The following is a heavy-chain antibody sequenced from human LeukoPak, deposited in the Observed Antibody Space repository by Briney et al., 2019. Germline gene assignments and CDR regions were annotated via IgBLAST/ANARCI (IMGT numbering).Heavy chain of an antibody. CDR1: GFTFSSYA. J-gene: IGHJ4*02. CDR2: ISGSGGST. V-gene: IGHV3-23*01. D-gene: IGHD2-2*01. Sequence: GGSLRLSRAASGFTFSSYAMSWVRQAPGKGLEWVSAISGSGGSTYYADSVKGRFTISRDNSKNTLYLQMNSLRAEDTAVYYCARGKSTQFSYYFDYWGQGTLVTVSS. CDR3: ARGKSTQFSYYFDY.